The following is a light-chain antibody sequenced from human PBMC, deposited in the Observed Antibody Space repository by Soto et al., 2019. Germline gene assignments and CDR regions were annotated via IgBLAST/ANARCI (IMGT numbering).Light chain of an antibody. CDR1: SSSIGSNS. CDR2: YNS. J-gene: IGLJ1*01. CDR3: ATWDDSLSGYV. Sequence: QSVLTQPPSASGTPGQRVTISCSGSSSSIGSNSVYWYQHLPGTAPQLLIYYNSQRPSGVPDRSSDSKSGTPASLAISGLRSEAEADYYCATWDDSLSGYVFGNGTKVTVL. V-gene: IGLV1-47*02.